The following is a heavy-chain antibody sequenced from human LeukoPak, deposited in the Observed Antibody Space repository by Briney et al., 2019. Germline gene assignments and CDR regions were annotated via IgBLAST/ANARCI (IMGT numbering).Heavy chain of an antibody. D-gene: IGHD1-26*01. CDR1: GFNVSSDY. CDR2: IYSGGNT. Sequence: PGGSLRLSCAASGFNVSSDYMNWVRQAPGKGLEWLSVIYSGGNTKYADSVKGRFTISRDISQNTVYLQMNRLRAEDTAVYYCAREPWGAMGAAWGMDVWGQGTTVTVSS. V-gene: IGHV3-53*01. CDR3: AREPWGAMGAAWGMDV. J-gene: IGHJ6*02.